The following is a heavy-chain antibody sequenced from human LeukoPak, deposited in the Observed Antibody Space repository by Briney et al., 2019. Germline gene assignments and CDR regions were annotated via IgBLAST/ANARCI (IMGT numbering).Heavy chain of an antibody. CDR2: INHSGST. J-gene: IGHJ4*02. CDR3: ARGRRFGERLDY. V-gene: IGHV4-34*01. CDR1: GGSFSGYY. D-gene: IGHD3-10*01. Sequence: SETLSLTCAVYGGSFSGYYWSWIRQPPGKGLEWIGEINHSGSTNYNPSLKSRVTISVDTSKNQFSLKLGSVTAADTAVYYCARGRRFGERLDYWGQGTLVTVSS.